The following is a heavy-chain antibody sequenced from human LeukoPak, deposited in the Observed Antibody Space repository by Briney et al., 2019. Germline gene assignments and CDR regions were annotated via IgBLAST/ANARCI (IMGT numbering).Heavy chain of an antibody. J-gene: IGHJ3*02. V-gene: IGHV3-13*01. CDR3: TRAKGGGAILDI. CDR1: GFTFSSHD. Sequence: GGSLRLSCVASGFTFSSHDMHWVRQPPGKGLEWVAGIGTAADTYYPGSVKARFTISRDDAKNSLYLQMNSLGAGDTAVYFCTRAKGGGAILDIWGQGTIVTVSS. D-gene: IGHD3-16*01. CDR2: IGTAADT.